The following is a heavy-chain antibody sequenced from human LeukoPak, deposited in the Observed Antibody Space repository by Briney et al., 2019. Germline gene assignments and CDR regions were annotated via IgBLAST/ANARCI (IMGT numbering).Heavy chain of an antibody. Sequence: PSETLPLTCAVYGESFSGYYWSWIRQPPGKGLEWIGTISHHGTTKYNPSLKSRVTITVDTSKNQFSLKLSSVTAADTAVYYCARIPPRRYSYGYMSHFDYWGQGTLVTVSS. CDR1: GESFSGYY. CDR3: ARIPPRRYSYGYMSHFDY. CDR2: ISHHGTT. V-gene: IGHV4-34*01. D-gene: IGHD5-18*01. J-gene: IGHJ4*02.